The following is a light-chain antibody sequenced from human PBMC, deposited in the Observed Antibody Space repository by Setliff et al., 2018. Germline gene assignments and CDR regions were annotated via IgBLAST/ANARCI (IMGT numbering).Light chain of an antibody. V-gene: IGLV2-14*01. Sequence: QSVLAQPASVSGSPGQSITISCTGTSSDVGAYNYVSWYQQHPGKAPKLMIYEVSNRPSGVSNRFSGSKSGNTASLTISGLQAGDGADYYCTSYTSSRTYVFGTGTKVTVL. CDR2: EVS. CDR1: SSDVGAYNY. J-gene: IGLJ1*01. CDR3: TSYTSSRTYV.